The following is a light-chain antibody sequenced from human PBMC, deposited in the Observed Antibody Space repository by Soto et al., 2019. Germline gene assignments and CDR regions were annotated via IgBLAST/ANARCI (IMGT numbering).Light chain of an antibody. V-gene: IGKV3-20*01. CDR2: GAS. CDR3: QQYGSSPRT. Sequence: EIVMTQSPATLSASPGERATLSCRASQSVSSSYLAWYQQKPGQAPRLLIYGASSRATGIPDRFSGSGSGTDFTLTISRLEPEDFAVYYCQQYGSSPRTFGQGTKVDTK. J-gene: IGKJ1*01. CDR1: QSVSSSY.